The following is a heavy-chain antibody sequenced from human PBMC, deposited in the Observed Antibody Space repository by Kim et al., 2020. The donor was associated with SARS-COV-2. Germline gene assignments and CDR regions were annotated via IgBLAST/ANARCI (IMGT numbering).Heavy chain of an antibody. CDR2: IRPDGSEK. V-gene: IGHV3-7*03. CDR3: ARGWEIFSY. Sequence: GGSLRLSCAASGFTLRSYYMSWVRQAPGKGLEWVANIRPDGSEKHYVDSVKGRFTISRDNVKNLLYLQMNSLRAEDTAVYYCARGWEIFSYWGQGTLVTVSS. D-gene: IGHD1-26*01. CDR1: GFTLRSYY. J-gene: IGHJ4*02.